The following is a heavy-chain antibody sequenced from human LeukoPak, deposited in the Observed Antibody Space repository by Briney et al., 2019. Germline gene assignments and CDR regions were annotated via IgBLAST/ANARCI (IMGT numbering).Heavy chain of an antibody. D-gene: IGHD3-9*01. CDR2: LSYSGNT. Sequence: SETLSLTCIVSGGSISSSGYYWGWIRQPPGKGLEWIGSLSYSGNTYKNPSLKGRVSILVDTSKNQFFLKLSSVTAADTAVYYCARGLSYFDWLLSGRKGFDPWGQGTLVTVSS. J-gene: IGHJ5*02. CDR3: ARGLSYFDWLLSGRKGFDP. CDR1: GGSISSSGYY. V-gene: IGHV4-39*07.